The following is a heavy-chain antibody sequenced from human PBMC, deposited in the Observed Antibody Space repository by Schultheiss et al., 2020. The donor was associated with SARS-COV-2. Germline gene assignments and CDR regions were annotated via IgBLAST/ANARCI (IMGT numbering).Heavy chain of an antibody. CDR3: AKGTERELLRCVFDY. D-gene: IGHD1-26*01. CDR1: GFTVSSNY. Sequence: GESLKISCAASGFTVSSNYMTWVRQAPGKGLEWVGRIKSKTDGGTTDYAAPVKGRFTISRDNPKNSLYLQMNSLRAEDTAVYYCAKGTERELLRCVFDYWGQGTLVTVSS. CDR2: IKSKTDGGTT. V-gene: IGHV3-15*01. J-gene: IGHJ4*02.